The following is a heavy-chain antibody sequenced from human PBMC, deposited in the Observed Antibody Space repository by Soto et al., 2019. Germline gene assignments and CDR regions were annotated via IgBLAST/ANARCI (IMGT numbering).Heavy chain of an antibody. Sequence: GGSLRLSCAASGFTFSSYGMHWVRQAPGKGLEWVAVISYDGSNKYYADSVKGQFTISRDNSKNTLYLQMNSLRAEDTAVYYCAKDARWGLGDDAFDIWGQGTMVTVSS. D-gene: IGHD1-26*01. CDR1: GFTFSSYG. V-gene: IGHV3-30*18. J-gene: IGHJ3*02. CDR2: ISYDGSNK. CDR3: AKDARWGLGDDAFDI.